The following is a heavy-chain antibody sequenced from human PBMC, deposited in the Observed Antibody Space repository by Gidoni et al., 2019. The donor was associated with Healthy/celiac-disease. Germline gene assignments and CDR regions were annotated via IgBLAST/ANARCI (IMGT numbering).Heavy chain of an antibody. Sequence: EVQLVETGGGLIQPGGSMRLSWSASGFTVSSNYMSWVRQAPGKGLEWASVIYSGGSTYYADSVKGRFTIYRDNSKNTLYLQMNSLRAEDTAVYYCARGVLIWGQGTMVTVSS. CDR2: IYSGGST. CDR1: GFTVSSNY. CDR3: ARGVLI. V-gene: IGHV3-53*02. J-gene: IGHJ3*02.